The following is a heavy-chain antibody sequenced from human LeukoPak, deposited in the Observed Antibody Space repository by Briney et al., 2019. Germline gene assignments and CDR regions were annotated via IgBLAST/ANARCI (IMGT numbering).Heavy chain of an antibody. CDR1: GFTFNNYG. Sequence: AGGSLRLSCAASGFTFNNYGMHYVRQAPGKGLEWVAVISDDGRNKNYADSVKGRFIISRDSSNNTLYLQMNSLRAEDTGVYLCAKDRETTASGTFDFRGQGTLVTVSS. V-gene: IGHV3-30*18. D-gene: IGHD6-13*01. J-gene: IGHJ4*02. CDR3: AKDRETTASGTFDF. CDR2: ISDDGRNK.